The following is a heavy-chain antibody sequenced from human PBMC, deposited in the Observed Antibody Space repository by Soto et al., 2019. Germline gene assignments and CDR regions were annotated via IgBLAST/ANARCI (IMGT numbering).Heavy chain of an antibody. CDR3: AKGASTTVFAFNDY. Sequence: EVQLVESVGGLVQPGRSLRLSCAASGFTFDDYAMHWVRQGPGKGLEWVSSISWHSGNLVYSDSVKGRFTISREDAKNALYLQMNSLRGEDTALYYCAKGASTTVFAFNDYWGQGTLVTVYS. CDR1: GFTFDDYA. D-gene: IGHD4-17*01. J-gene: IGHJ4*02. CDR2: ISWHSGNL. V-gene: IGHV3-9*01.